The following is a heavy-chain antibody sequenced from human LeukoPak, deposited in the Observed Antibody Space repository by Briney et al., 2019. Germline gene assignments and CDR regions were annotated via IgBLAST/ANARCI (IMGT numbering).Heavy chain of an antibody. CDR3: ASGYCSGGSCYRQFDY. J-gene: IGHJ4*02. V-gene: IGHV3-74*01. D-gene: IGHD2-15*01. Sequence: GGSLRLSCAASGFTFSNYWMHWVRQTPGKGLVWVSLISSDGSITNYAESVRGRFTISRDNAKNTVYLQMNSLRAEDTALYYCASGYCSGGSCYRQFDYWGQGTLVTVSS. CDR1: GFTFSNYW. CDR2: ISSDGSIT.